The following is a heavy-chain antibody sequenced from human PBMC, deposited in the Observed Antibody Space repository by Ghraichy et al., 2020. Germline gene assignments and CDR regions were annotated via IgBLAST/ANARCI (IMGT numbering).Heavy chain of an antibody. J-gene: IGHJ3*01. CDR2: VYYTGST. Sequence: SQTLSLTCVFSGSVSSGSYYWSWLRQSPGKGLEWIGSVYYTGSTKYNPSLKSRLTISADLSKNQFSLSLGSVIAADTAVYYCATEPHPYHHDRRGVFDFWGRGTMVIVSS. V-gene: IGHV4-39*01. CDR3: ATEPHPYHHDRRGVFDF. D-gene: IGHD1-14*01. CDR1: GSVSSGSYY.